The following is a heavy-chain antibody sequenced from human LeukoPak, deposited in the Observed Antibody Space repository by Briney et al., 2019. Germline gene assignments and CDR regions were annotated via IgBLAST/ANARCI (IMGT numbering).Heavy chain of an antibody. CDR1: GGSISSYY. V-gene: IGHV4-59*01. J-gene: IGHJ5*02. CDR2: IYYSGST. Sequence: SETLSLTCTVSGGSISSYYWSWIRQPPGKGLEWMWYIYYSGSTEYNPSLKSRVTISVETSKNQVSLQLSSVTAAETAVYYCARGYSSGWYVNWFDPWGQGTLVTVSS. D-gene: IGHD6-19*01. CDR3: ARGYSSGWYVNWFDP.